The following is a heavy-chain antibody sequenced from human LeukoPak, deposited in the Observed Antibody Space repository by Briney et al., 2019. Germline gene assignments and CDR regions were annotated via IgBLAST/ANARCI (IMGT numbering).Heavy chain of an antibody. J-gene: IGHJ4*02. CDR3: ARAQRYYYDSSGYYPGY. D-gene: IGHD3-22*01. CDR2: IYYSGST. V-gene: IGHV4-30-4*08. CDR1: GGSISSGGYY. Sequence: SETLSLTCTVSGGSISSGGYYWSWIRQHPGKGLEWIGYIYYSGSTYYNPSLKSRVTISVDTSKNQFSLKLSSVTAADTAVYYCARAQRYYYDSSGYYPGYWGQGTLVTVSS.